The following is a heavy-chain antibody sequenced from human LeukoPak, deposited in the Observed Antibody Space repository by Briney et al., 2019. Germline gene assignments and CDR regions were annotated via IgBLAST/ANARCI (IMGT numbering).Heavy chain of an antibody. CDR1: GYSFSGHY. CDR2: INPNSGAT. Sequence: ASVKVSCKASGYSFSGHYIHWVRQAPGQGLAWMGWINPNSGATNYAQKFQGTVTMTRDTSTNTAYMQLSRLRSDDTAVYYCARDHNYFDTTAYYGMDCWGQGTLVTVSS. CDR3: ARDHNYFDTTAYYGMDC. V-gene: IGHV1-2*02. J-gene: IGHJ4*02. D-gene: IGHD3-22*01.